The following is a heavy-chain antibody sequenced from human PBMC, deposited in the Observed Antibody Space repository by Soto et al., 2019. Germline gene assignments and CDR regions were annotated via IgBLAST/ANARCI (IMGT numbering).Heavy chain of an antibody. CDR3: AKDQRLVCSSTSCYEGYYYYYYMDV. Sequence: PGGSLRLSCAASGFTFSSYAMSWVRQAPGKGLEWVSAISGSGGSTYYADSVKGRFTISRDNSKNTLYLQMNSLRAEDTAVYYCAKDQRLVCSSTSCYEGYYYYYYMDVWGKGTTVTVSS. CDR1: GFTFSSYA. CDR2: ISGSGGST. D-gene: IGHD2-2*01. V-gene: IGHV3-23*01. J-gene: IGHJ6*03.